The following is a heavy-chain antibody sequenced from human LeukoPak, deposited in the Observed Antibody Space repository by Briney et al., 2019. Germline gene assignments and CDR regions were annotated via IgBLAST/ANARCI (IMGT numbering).Heavy chain of an antibody. D-gene: IGHD6-19*01. CDR1: GFTFSSYG. CDR3: AKDWGIAVAGTFH. CDR2: ISYDGSNK. J-gene: IGHJ4*02. V-gene: IGHV3-30*18. Sequence: PGGSLRLSCAASGFTFSSYGMHWVRQAPGKGLGWVAVISYDGSNKYYADSVKGRFTISRDNSKNTLYLQMNSLRAEDTAVYYCAKDWGIAVAGTFHWGQGTLVTVSS.